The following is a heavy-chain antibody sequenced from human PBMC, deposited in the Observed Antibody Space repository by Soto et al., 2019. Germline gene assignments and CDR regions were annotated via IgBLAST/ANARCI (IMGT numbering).Heavy chain of an antibody. D-gene: IGHD3-10*01. CDR3: TIRSGEEPRGRDY. V-gene: IGHV3-15*01. J-gene: IGHJ4*02. CDR2: IKSKTDGGTT. CDR1: GFTFSNAW. Sequence: GGSLRLSCAASGFTFSNAWMSWVRQAPGKGLEWVGRIKSKTDGGTTDYAAPVKGRFTISRDDSKNTLYLQMNSLKTEDTAVYYCTIRSGEEPRGRDYWGQGTLVTVSS.